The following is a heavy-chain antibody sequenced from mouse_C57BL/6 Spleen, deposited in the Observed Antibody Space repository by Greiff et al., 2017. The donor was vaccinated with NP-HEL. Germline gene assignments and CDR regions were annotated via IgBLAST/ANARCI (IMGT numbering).Heavy chain of an antibody. V-gene: IGHV1-42*01. Sequence: EVMLVESGPELVKPGASVKISCKASGYSFTGYYMNWVKQSPEKSLEWIGEINPSTGGTTYNQKFKAKATLTVDKSSSTAYMQLKSLTSEDSAVYYCARYGYDVLYYFDYWGQGTTLTVSS. CDR2: INPSTGGT. D-gene: IGHD2-2*01. J-gene: IGHJ2*01. CDR3: ARYGYDVLYYFDY. CDR1: GYSFTGYY.